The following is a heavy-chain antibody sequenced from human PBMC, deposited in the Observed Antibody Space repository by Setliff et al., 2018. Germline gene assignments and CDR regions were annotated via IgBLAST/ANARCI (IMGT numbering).Heavy chain of an antibody. D-gene: IGHD6-13*01. CDR3: ARGDIAAPRYKLRFSAFDY. Sequence: SETLSLTCTVSGGSISSSNYYWGWIRQPPGKGLEWIGNIYYGGSAYYNPSLKSRVTISVDTSKNQFSLKLSSVTAADTAVYYCARGDIAAPRYKLRFSAFDYWGQGTLVTVSS. V-gene: IGHV4-39*07. J-gene: IGHJ4*02. CDR2: IYYGGSA. CDR1: GGSISSSNYY.